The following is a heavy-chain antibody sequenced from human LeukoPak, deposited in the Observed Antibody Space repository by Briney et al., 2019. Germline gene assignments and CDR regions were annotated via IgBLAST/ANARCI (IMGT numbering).Heavy chain of an antibody. CDR3: ARVGYCSSTSCSSWVAPKRKTYYFDY. J-gene: IGHJ4*02. V-gene: IGHV4-4*07. Sequence: SETLSLTCTVSGYSISSDYYWGWIRQPAGQGLEWIGHIYASGSTNYNPSLKSRVTVSIDTSKNQFSLKLDSVTAADTAVYYCARVGYCSSTSCSSWVAPKRKTYYFDYWGQGTLVTVSS. D-gene: IGHD2-2*01. CDR1: GYSISSDYY. CDR2: IYASGST.